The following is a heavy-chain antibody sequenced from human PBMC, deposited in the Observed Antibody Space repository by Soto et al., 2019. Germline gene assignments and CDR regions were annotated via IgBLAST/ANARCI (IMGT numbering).Heavy chain of an antibody. CDR1: VFSFSDFG. J-gene: IGHJ6*02. Sequence: ESGGGVVQPGRSLRLSCAPSVFSFSDFGMHWVRQAPGKGLEWVAAISHDGSNQYYGDSVKGRFSISRDHSNNRLYLQMNNLKVEDSAIYFCAKETRSRAVTATRVNGMDVWGQGTTVTVSS. D-gene: IGHD2-21*02. V-gene: IGHV3-30*18. CDR2: ISHDGSNQ. CDR3: AKETRSRAVTATRVNGMDV.